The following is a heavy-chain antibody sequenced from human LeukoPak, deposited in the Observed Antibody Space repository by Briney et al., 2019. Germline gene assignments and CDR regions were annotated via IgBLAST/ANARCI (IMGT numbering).Heavy chain of an antibody. Sequence: SETLSLTCAVYGGSFSGYYWSWIRQPPGKGLEWIGEINHSGSTNYNPSLKSRVTISVDTSKNQFSLKLSSVTAADTAVYYCARDQYPGITMIDHAFDIWGQGTMVTVSS. CDR3: ARDQYPGITMIDHAFDI. CDR1: GGSFSGYY. D-gene: IGHD3-22*01. J-gene: IGHJ3*02. CDR2: INHSGST. V-gene: IGHV4-34*01.